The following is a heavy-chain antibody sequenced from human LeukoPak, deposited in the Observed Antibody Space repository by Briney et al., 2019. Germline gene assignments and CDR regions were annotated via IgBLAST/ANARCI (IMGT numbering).Heavy chain of an antibody. CDR2: IYTSGST. Sequence: PSETLSLTCTVSGGSISSGSYYWSWIRQPAGKGLEGVRRIYTSGSTNYNPSLKSRVTISVDTSKNQFSLKLSSVTAADTAVYYCARHDYYDSSGYLYYFDYWGQGTLVTVSS. CDR1: GGSISSGSYY. CDR3: ARHDYYDSSGYLYYFDY. J-gene: IGHJ4*02. D-gene: IGHD3-22*01. V-gene: IGHV4-61*02.